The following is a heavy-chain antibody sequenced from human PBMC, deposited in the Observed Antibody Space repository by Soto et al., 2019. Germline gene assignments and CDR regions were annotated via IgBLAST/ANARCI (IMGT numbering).Heavy chain of an antibody. V-gene: IGHV3-23*01. J-gene: IGHJ5*02. CDR3: AKSNPSRAHDSGLNDWFDP. CDR2: VSGHSRSI. D-gene: IGHD6-19*01. CDR1: GFILSNYA. Sequence: DVQLLESGGGLVQHGGSLRLTCAASGFILSNYAMSLVRQAPGKGLEWVSVVSGHSRSIYYADSVRGRLTISRDNSKNTLYLQKISLIVENKAVYPCAKSNPSRAHDSGLNDWFDPLGQGTLVTVSS.